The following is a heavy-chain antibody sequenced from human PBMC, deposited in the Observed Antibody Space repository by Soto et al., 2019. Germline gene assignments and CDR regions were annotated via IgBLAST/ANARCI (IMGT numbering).Heavy chain of an antibody. D-gene: IGHD3-9*01. Sequence: GGSLRLSCAASGFTFSSYAMSWVRQAPGKGLEWVSAISGSGGSTYYADSVKGRFTISRDNSKNTLYLQMNSLRAEDTAVYYCAKYRFRVLRYFDWFLWGQGTLVTVSS. V-gene: IGHV3-23*01. CDR3: AKYRFRVLRYFDWFL. J-gene: IGHJ4*02. CDR1: GFTFSSYA. CDR2: ISGSGGST.